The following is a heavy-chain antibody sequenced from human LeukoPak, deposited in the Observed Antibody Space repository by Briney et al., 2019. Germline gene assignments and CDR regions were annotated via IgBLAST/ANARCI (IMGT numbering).Heavy chain of an antibody. CDR2: INQDGSNK. CDR1: GFIFSSYW. D-gene: IGHD6-19*01. J-gene: IGHJ3*02. V-gene: IGHV3-7*04. Sequence: PGGSLRLSCAASGFIFSSYWMNWVRQAPGKGLEWVANINQDGSNKYYVDSVKGRFTISRDNAKNSLYLQMDSLRDEDTALYYCARGYSSGWYAGAAFDIWGQGTMVTVSS. CDR3: ARGYSSGWYAGAAFDI.